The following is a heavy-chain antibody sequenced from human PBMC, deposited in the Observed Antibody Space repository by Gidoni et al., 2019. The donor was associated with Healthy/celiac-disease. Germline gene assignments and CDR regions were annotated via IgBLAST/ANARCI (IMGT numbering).Heavy chain of an antibody. CDR3: ARYTAARGPKWNDY. J-gene: IGHJ4*02. V-gene: IGHV3-48*02. Sequence: EVQLVESGGGLVQPGGSLRLSCAASGFTFSRYSMNWVRQAPGKGLEWVSYISSSSSTIYYADSVKGRFTISRDNAKNSLYLQMNSLRDEDTAVYYCARYTAARGPKWNDYWGQGTLVTVSS. CDR1: GFTFSRYS. CDR2: ISSSSSTI. D-gene: IGHD5-18*01.